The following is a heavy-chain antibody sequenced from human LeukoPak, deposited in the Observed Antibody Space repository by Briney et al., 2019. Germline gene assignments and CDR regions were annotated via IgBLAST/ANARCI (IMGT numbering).Heavy chain of an antibody. Sequence: SETLSLTCAVYGGSFIGFHWNWIRQPPGKGLEWIGDINHSGSTNYNPSLKSRVTISVDKSKTQFSLKLSSVTAADTAVYYCARGKEVITMLRGLKPGYYFDYWGQGTLVTVSS. V-gene: IGHV4-34*01. CDR3: ARGKEVITMLRGLKPGYYFDY. J-gene: IGHJ4*02. CDR2: INHSGST. D-gene: IGHD3-10*01. CDR1: GGSFIGFH.